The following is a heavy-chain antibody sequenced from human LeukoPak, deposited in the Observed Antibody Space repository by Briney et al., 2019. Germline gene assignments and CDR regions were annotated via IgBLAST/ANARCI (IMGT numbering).Heavy chain of an antibody. CDR3: ARQRSGWYGPLNWFDP. Sequence: SETLSLTCTVSGGSISSSSYYWGWIRQPPGKGLEWIGSIYYSGSTYYNPSLKSRVTISVDTSKNQFSLKLSSVTAADTAVYYCARQRSGWYGPLNWFDPWGQGTLVTVSS. J-gene: IGHJ5*02. CDR1: GGSISSSSYY. V-gene: IGHV4-39*01. D-gene: IGHD6-19*01. CDR2: IYYSGST.